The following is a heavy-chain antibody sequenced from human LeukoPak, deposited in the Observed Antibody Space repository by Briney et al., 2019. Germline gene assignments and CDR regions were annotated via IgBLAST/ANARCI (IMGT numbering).Heavy chain of an antibody. J-gene: IGHJ4*02. D-gene: IGHD3-22*01. CDR1: GYTFTSYD. CDR2: MNPNSGNT. CDR3: ARGSTYYYDSSGYNYGY. V-gene: IGHV1-8*01. Sequence: GASVKVSCKASGYTFTSYDINWVRQATGQGLEWMGWMNPNSGNTGYAQKFQGRVTMTRNTSISTAYMELSSLRSEDTAVYYCARGSTYYYDSSGYNYGYWGQGTLVTVSS.